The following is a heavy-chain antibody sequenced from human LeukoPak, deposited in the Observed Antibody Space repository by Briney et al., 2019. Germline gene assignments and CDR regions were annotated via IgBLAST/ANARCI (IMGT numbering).Heavy chain of an antibody. V-gene: IGHV4-39*01. Sequence: PSETLSLTCTVSATISSSTYYWGWIRQPPGKGLEWIGSIYSDGNTYYNPSLKSRVTISVDTSKNQFSLKLSSVTAADTAVYYCARLTAGTADYWGQGTLVTVSS. CDR3: ARLTAGTADY. CDR1: ATISSSTYY. J-gene: IGHJ4*02. CDR2: IYSDGNT. D-gene: IGHD1-1*01.